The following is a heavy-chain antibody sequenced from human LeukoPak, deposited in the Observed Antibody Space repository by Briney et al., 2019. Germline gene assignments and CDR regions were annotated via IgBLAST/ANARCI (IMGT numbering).Heavy chain of an antibody. Sequence: PSETLSLTCTVSGGSISSYYWSWIRQPPGKGLEWIGYIYYSGSTNYNPSLKSRVTISVDTSKNQFSLKLSSVTAADTAVYYCARQGDDSSGYYYVGYWYFDLWGRGTLVTVSS. V-gene: IGHV4-59*08. D-gene: IGHD3-22*01. J-gene: IGHJ2*01. CDR1: GGSISSYY. CDR3: ARQGDDSSGYYYVGYWYFDL. CDR2: IYYSGST.